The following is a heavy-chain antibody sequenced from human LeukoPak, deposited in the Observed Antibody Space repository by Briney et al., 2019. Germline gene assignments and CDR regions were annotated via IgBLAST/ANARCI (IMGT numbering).Heavy chain of an antibody. CDR2: ISGSGGST. J-gene: IGHJ4*02. V-gene: IGHV3-23*01. Sequence: GGSLRLSCAASGFTSSSYAMTWVRQAPGKGLEWVSAISGSGGSTYYADPVKGRFTISRDNSKNTLYLQMNSLRAEDTAVYYCARMEGYSGYDDYWGQGTLVTVSS. D-gene: IGHD5-12*01. CDR1: GFTSSSYA. CDR3: ARMEGYSGYDDY.